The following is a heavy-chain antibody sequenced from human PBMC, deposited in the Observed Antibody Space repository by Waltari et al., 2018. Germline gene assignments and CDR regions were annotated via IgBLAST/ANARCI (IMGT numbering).Heavy chain of an antibody. CDR1: GFTFGDYA. V-gene: IGHV3-49*03. CDR2: IRSKAYGGKT. Sequence: EVQLVESGGGLVQPGRSLRLSCTASGFTFGDYAMSWFRQAPGKGLEWVGFIRSKAYGGKTEYAASVKGRFTISRDDSKSIAYLQMNSLKTEDTAVYYCTRAERLWFGELGAFDIWGQGTMVTVSS. J-gene: IGHJ3*02. CDR3: TRAERLWFGELGAFDI. D-gene: IGHD3-10*01.